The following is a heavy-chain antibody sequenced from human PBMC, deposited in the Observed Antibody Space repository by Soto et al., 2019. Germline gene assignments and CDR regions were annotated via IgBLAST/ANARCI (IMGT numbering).Heavy chain of an antibody. D-gene: IGHD3-3*01. V-gene: IGHV1-69*13. CDR3: ARGRTLNTYYDFWSGYPKPPDAFDI. Sequence: SVKVSCKASGGTFSSYAISWVRQAPGQGLEWMGGIIPIFGTANYAQKFQGRVTITADESTSTAYMELSSLRSEDTAVYYCARGRTLNTYYDFWSGYPKPPDAFDIWGQGTMVTVSS. J-gene: IGHJ3*02. CDR1: GGTFSSYA. CDR2: IIPIFGTA.